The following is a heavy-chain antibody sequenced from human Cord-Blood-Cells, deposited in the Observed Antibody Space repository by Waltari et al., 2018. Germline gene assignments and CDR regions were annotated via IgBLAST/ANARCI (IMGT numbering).Heavy chain of an antibody. Sequence: EVQLLESGGGLVQPGGSLRLSCAASGFSFSSHAMCWVLQAPGKGLEWVSAISGSGGSTYYADSVKGRFTISRDNSKNTLYLQMNSLRAEDTAVYYCAKANDILTGYSDYWGQGTLVTVSS. D-gene: IGHD3-9*01. J-gene: IGHJ4*02. V-gene: IGHV3-23*01. CDR3: AKANDILTGYSDY. CDR2: ISGSGGST. CDR1: GFSFSSHA.